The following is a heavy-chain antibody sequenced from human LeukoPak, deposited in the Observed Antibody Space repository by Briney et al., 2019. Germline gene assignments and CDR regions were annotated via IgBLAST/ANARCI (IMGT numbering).Heavy chain of an antibody. V-gene: IGHV3-23*01. D-gene: IGHD6-13*01. Sequence: GGSLRLSCAASGFTFSSYAMSWVRQAPGKGLEWVSAISGSGGSTYYADSVKGRFTISRGNSKNTLYLQMNGLRAEDTAIYYCAKGRDSSSWADFQHWGQGTLVAVSS. CDR2: ISGSGGST. CDR3: AKGRDSSSWADFQH. CDR1: GFTFSSYA. J-gene: IGHJ1*01.